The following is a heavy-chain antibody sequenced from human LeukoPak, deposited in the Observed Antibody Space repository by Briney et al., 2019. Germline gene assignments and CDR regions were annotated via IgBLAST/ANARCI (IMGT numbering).Heavy chain of an antibody. Sequence: ASVKVFCKASGYTFTGYYMHWVRQAPGQGLEWMGRINPNSGGTNYAQKFQGRVTMTRDTSISTAYMELSRLRSDDTAVYYCARGAYHYYDSSGYQRYWGQGTLVTVSS. V-gene: IGHV1-2*06. CDR3: ARGAYHYYDSSGYQRY. J-gene: IGHJ4*02. CDR1: GYTFTGYY. D-gene: IGHD3-22*01. CDR2: INPNSGGT.